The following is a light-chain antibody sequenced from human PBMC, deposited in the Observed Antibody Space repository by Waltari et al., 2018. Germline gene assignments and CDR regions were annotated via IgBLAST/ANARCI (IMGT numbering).Light chain of an antibody. Sequence: QLVLTQSPSASASLGASVKLTCTLSSGHSSNVIAWLQQQPAKGPRYLMKVNSDGIHSKGDKIPDRFSGSSSGAEHYLTISSLQSEDEADYYCQTGGHGTWVFGGGTKLTVL. J-gene: IGLJ3*02. V-gene: IGLV4-69*01. CDR2: VNSDGIH. CDR1: SGHSSNV. CDR3: QTGGHGTWV.